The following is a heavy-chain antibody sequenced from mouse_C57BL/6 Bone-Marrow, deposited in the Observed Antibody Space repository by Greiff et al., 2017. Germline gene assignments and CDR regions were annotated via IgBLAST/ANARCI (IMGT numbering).Heavy chain of an antibody. J-gene: IGHJ1*03. CDR3: ARAYYYGSSYDWYFDV. V-gene: IGHV1-63*01. CDR2: IYPGGGYT. D-gene: IGHD1-1*01. CDR1: GYTFTNYW. Sequence: VQLQQSGAELVRPGTSVKMSCKASGYTFTNYWIGWAKQRPGHGLEWIGDIYPGGGYTNYNEKFKGKATLTADKSSSTAYMQFSSLTSEDSAIXYCARAYYYGSSYDWYFDVWGTGTTVTVSS.